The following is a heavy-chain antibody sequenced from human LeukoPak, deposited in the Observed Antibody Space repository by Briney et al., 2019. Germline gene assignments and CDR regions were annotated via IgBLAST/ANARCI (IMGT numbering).Heavy chain of an antibody. CDR1: GFTFSDYY. Sequence: GGSLRLSCAASGFTFSDYYMSWIRQAPGKGLEWVSYISSSGSTIYYADSVKGRFTISRDNAKNSLYLQMNSLRAEDTAVYYCARRTAAAGTRWFDPWGQGTLVTVSS. CDR3: ARRTAAAGTRWFDP. J-gene: IGHJ5*02. V-gene: IGHV3-11*01. CDR2: ISSSGSTI. D-gene: IGHD6-13*01.